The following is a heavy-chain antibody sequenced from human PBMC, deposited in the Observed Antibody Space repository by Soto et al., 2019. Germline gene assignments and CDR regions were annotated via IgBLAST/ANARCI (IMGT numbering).Heavy chain of an antibody. CDR3: ARADCSSTTCSLGFDP. J-gene: IGHJ5*02. CDR1: GYRFTSYT. V-gene: IGHV1-3*04. CDR2: INTGNGNT. D-gene: IGHD2-2*01. Sequence: QVQLVQSGSEVKKPGASVKVSCQASGYRFTSYTVHWVRQAPGQRLEWMGWINTGNGNTQYSQRFQGRVTITRDTSASTVYMELGGLRSEDTAVYYCARADCSSTTCSLGFDPWGQGTLVTVS.